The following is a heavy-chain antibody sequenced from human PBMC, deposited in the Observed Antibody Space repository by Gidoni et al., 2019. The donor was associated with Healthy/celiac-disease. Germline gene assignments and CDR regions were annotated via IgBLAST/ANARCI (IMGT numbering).Heavy chain of an antibody. CDR2: ISSSSSYI. Sequence: EVQLVESGGGLVKPGWSLRLPCAASDFSFSSYSINWVRQAPGKGLEWVSSISSSSSYIYYADSVKGRFTISRDNAKNSLYLQMNSLRAEDTAVYYCARGGRTVVTPAFDYWGQGTLVTVSS. J-gene: IGHJ4*02. CDR3: ARGGRTVVTPAFDY. D-gene: IGHD2-15*01. V-gene: IGHV3-21*01. CDR1: DFSFSSYS.